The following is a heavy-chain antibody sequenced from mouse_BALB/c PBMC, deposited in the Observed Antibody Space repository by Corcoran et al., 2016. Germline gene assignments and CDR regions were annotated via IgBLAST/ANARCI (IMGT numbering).Heavy chain of an antibody. Sequence: EVQLQQSGPELVKPGASVKMSCKASGYTFPSYVMHWVKQKPGQGLEWIGYINPYNDGTKYNEKFKGKATLTSDKSSSTAYMELSSLTSDDSAVYYVAILYPGIAMDYWCQGTSVTVSS. J-gene: IGHJ4*01. D-gene: IGHD2-12*01. V-gene: IGHV1S136*01. CDR1: GYTFPSYV. CDR2: INPYNDGT. CDR3: AILYPGIAMDY.